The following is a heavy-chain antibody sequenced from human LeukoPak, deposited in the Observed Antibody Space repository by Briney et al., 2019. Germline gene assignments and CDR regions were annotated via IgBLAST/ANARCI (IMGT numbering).Heavy chain of an antibody. Sequence: SETLSLTCSVSGYSISSGFYWGWIRQPPGKGLEWIGSIFHSGSTYYNPSLKSRVTISVDTSKNQFSLKLSSVTAADTAVYYCARYRSGSSWYQNRNNWFDPWGQGTLVTVSS. CDR1: GYSISSGFY. D-gene: IGHD6-13*01. CDR2: IFHSGST. CDR3: ARYRSGSSWYQNRNNWFDP. J-gene: IGHJ5*02. V-gene: IGHV4-38-2*02.